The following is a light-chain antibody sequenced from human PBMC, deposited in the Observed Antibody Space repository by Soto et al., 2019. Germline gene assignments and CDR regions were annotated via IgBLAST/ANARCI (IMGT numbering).Light chain of an antibody. Sequence: EIVLTQSPGTLSLSPGERATLSCRASQSVSSSYLAWYQQKPGQAPRLLIYGASSRATGIPDRFSGSGSGTDFNLTISRLEPEDFAVYYCQQYGSSPRTFGQGTRMEMK. CDR3: QQYGSSPRT. V-gene: IGKV3-20*01. CDR1: QSVSSSY. CDR2: GAS. J-gene: IGKJ5*01.